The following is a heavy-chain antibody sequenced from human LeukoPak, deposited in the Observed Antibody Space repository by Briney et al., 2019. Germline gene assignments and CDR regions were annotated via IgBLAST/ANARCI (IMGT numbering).Heavy chain of an antibody. D-gene: IGHD5-18*01. J-gene: IGHJ4*02. Sequence: GGSLRLSCAASGSTFSSYAMHWVRQAPGKGLEWVAVISYDGSNKYYADSVKGRFTISRDNSKNTLYLQMNSLRAEDTAVYYCARDNFPYSSIDYWGQGTLVTVSS. CDR3: ARDNFPYSSIDY. V-gene: IGHV3-30-3*01. CDR1: GSTFSSYA. CDR2: ISYDGSNK.